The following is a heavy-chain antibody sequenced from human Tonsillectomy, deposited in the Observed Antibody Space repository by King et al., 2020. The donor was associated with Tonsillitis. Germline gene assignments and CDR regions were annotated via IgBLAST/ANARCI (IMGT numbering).Heavy chain of an antibody. CDR2: ISSSGSTI. CDR1: GFTFSDYY. V-gene: IGHV3-11*01. D-gene: IGHD3-22*01. J-gene: IGHJ3*02. CDR3: ARERITMIVVVNDAFDI. Sequence: VQLVESGGGLVKPGGSLRLSCAASGFTFSDYYISWIRQAPGKGLEWVSYISSSGSTIYYADSVKGRFTISRDNAKNSLYLQMNSLRAEDTAVYYCARERITMIVVVNDAFDIWGQGTMVTVSS.